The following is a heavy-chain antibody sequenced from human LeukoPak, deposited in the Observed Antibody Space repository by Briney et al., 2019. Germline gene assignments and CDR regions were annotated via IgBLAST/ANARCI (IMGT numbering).Heavy chain of an antibody. CDR3: ARGVRGYGSWLYYYYMDV. Sequence: GASVKVSCKASGYTFTSYYMHWVRQAPGQGLEWMGWMNPNSGNTGYAQKFQGRGTINRNTSISTAYMELSSLRSEDTAVYYCARGVRGYGSWLYYYYMDVWGKGTTVTVSS. J-gene: IGHJ6*03. CDR1: GYTFTSYY. V-gene: IGHV1-8*03. D-gene: IGHD3-10*01. CDR2: MNPNSGNT.